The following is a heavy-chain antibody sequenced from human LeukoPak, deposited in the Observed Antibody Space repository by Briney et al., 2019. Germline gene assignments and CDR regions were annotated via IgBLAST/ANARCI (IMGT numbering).Heavy chain of an antibody. CDR3: AKDGAYCNGGSCPHY. Sequence: GGSLRLSRAASGFTFNNYAISWVRQAPGKGLEWVSAISGSGGSTYYADSVKGRFTISRDNSKNTLYLKMNSLRAEDTAVYYCAKDGAYCNGGSCPHYWGQGTLVTVSS. CDR1: GFTFNNYA. J-gene: IGHJ4*02. V-gene: IGHV3-23*01. D-gene: IGHD2-15*01. CDR2: ISGSGGST.